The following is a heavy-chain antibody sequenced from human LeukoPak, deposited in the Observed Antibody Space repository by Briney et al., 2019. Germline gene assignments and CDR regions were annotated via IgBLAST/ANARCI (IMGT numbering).Heavy chain of an antibody. J-gene: IGHJ6*03. CDR3: ARAGTVSGSYLGHYYFYMDV. CDR1: GYTFTDYY. Sequence: ASVKVSCKASGYTFTDYYMHWVRQAPGQGLEWMGWINPNSGGTDYAQRFQGRVTMTRDTSISTAYMELSRLRSDDTAVFYCARAGTVSGSYLGHYYFYMDVWGKGTTVTVSS. D-gene: IGHD1-26*01. V-gene: IGHV1-2*02. CDR2: INPNSGGT.